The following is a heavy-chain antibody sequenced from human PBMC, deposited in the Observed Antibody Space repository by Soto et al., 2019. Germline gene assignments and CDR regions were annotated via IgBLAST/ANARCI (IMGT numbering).Heavy chain of an antibody. CDR2: IYWDDDK. J-gene: IGHJ5*01. CDR1: GFSLTTSGVG. V-gene: IGHV2-5*02. Sequence: QITLKESGPTLVKPTQTLTLTCTFSGFSLTTSGVGVGWIRQPPGKALEWLALIYWDDDKRYSPSLKSRLTITTDTSRNQVVLAMTNMDPVDTATYFCALMDGFGEFDSWRQGTPVTVSS. D-gene: IGHD3-10*01. CDR3: ALMDGFGEFDS.